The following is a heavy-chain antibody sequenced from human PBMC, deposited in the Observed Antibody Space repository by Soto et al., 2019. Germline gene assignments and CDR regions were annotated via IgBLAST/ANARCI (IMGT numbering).Heavy chain of an antibody. J-gene: IGHJ5*02. V-gene: IGHV1-2*02. CDR1: GYTFTGYY. Sequence: ASVKVSCKASGYTFTGYYMHWVRQAPGQGLEWMGWINPNSGGTNYAQKFQGGVTMTRDTSISTACMELSRLRSDDTAVYYCARSKPIFSIGYWFDPWGQGTLVTVSS. CDR3: ARSKPIFSIGYWFDP. CDR2: INPNSGGT. D-gene: IGHD3-10*01.